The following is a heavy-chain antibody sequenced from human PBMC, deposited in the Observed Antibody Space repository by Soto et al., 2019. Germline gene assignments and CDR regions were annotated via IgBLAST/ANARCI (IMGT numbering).Heavy chain of an antibody. D-gene: IGHD4-17*01. CDR3: AKDYSTVTTDLVSVVLFDY. CDR2: ITSDGRT. CDR1: GFTFSDYY. J-gene: IGHJ4*02. V-gene: IGHV3-23*01. Sequence: GGSLRLSCAASGFTFSDYYMSWVRQAPGKGLEWVSIITSDGRTYYADSVKGRFTISRDNSKNTVYLQMNSLRAEDTAVYYCAKDYSTVTTDLVSVVLFDYWGQGA.